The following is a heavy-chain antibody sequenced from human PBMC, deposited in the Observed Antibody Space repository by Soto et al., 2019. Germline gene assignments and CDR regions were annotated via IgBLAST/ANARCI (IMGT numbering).Heavy chain of an antibody. CDR2: MNPNSGNT. Sequence: ASVKVSCKASGYAFTSYDINWVRQATGQGLEWMGWMNPNSGNTGYAQKFQGRVTMTRNTSISTAYMELSSLRSEDTAVYYCARVVQLWSIYYYYYGMDVWDQGTTVTVSS. D-gene: IGHD5-18*01. V-gene: IGHV1-8*01. CDR3: ARVVQLWSIYYYYYGMDV. J-gene: IGHJ6*02. CDR1: GYAFTSYD.